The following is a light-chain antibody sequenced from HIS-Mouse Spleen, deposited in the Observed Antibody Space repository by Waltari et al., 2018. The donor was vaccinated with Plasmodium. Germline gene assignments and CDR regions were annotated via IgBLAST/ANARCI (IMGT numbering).Light chain of an antibody. J-gene: IGKJ4*01. Sequence: SRFTQSPSSFSASTGDRVTVTCRASQGISSYLAWYQQKPGKAPKLLIYAASTLQSGVPSRFSGSGSGTDFTLTISCLQSEDFATYYCQQYYSYPLTFGGGTKVEIK. CDR3: QQYYSYPLT. CDR2: AAS. V-gene: IGKV1-8*01. CDR1: QGISSY.